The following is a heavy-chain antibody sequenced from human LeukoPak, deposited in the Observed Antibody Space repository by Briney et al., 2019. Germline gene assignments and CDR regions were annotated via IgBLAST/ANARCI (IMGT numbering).Heavy chain of an antibody. Sequence: PGGSLRLSCAASGFTFSMYWMSWVRQAPGKGLEWVASMKQDGSEEYYVDSVKGRFTISRDNAKNSVYLQMNSLRAEDTAVYYCASSSSSCCESWGQGTLVTVSS. V-gene: IGHV3-7*01. CDR1: GFTFSMYW. D-gene: IGHD2-2*01. CDR2: MKQDGSEE. J-gene: IGHJ4*02. CDR3: ASSSSSCCES.